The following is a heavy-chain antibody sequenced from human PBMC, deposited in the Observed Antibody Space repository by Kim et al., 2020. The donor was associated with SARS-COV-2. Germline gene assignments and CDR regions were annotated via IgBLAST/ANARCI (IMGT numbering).Heavy chain of an antibody. CDR1: AFTFGSYA. V-gene: IGHV3-23*01. CDR2: ISPSGDYI. D-gene: IGHD6-13*01. CDR3: AKQMLGTGVAAAGDFDY. J-gene: IGHJ4*02. Sequence: GGSLRLSCAASAFTFGSYAMSWVRQAPGKGPEWLSAISPSGDYIYYADSVKGRFTVSRDNSKNTLYLQMNSLRAEDTAVYYCAKQMLGTGVAAAGDFDYWGQGTLVTVSS.